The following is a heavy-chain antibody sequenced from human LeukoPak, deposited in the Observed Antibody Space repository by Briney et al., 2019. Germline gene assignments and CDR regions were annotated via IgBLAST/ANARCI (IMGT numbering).Heavy chain of an antibody. D-gene: IGHD2-2*01. CDR3: ARSPGYCSSTSCYPYYFDY. V-gene: IGHV3-21*01. Sequence: GGSLRLSCAASGFTFSSYAMSWVRQAPGKGLEWVSSISSSSSYIYYADSVKGRFTISRDNAKNSLYLQMNSLRAEDTAVYYCARSPGYCSSTSCYPYYFDYWGQGTLVTVSS. CDR2: ISSSSSYI. CDR1: GFTFSSYA. J-gene: IGHJ4*02.